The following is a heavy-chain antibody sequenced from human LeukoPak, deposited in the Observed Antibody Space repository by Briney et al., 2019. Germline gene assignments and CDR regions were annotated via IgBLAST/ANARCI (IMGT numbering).Heavy chain of an antibody. CDR3: ARIRYSSGWPHFDY. V-gene: IGHV4-4*02. D-gene: IGHD6-19*01. J-gene: IGHJ4*02. CDR1: GGSISSSNW. Sequence: SGTLSLTCAVSGGSISSSNWWSWVRRPPGKGLEWIGEIYHSGSTNYNPSLKSRVTISVDKSKNQFSLKLSSVTAADTAVYYCARIRYSSGWPHFDYWGQGTLVTVSS. CDR2: IYHSGST.